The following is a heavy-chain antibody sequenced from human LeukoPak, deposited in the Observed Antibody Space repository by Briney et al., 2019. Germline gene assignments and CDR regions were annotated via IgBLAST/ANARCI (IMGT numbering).Heavy chain of an antibody. D-gene: IGHD6-6*01. CDR2: IKQDGSEK. CDR1: GFPFSSYG. J-gene: IGHJ4*02. CDR3: ARESFAARWD. V-gene: IGHV3-7*01. Sequence: GGTLLLSCAASGFPFSSYGMSWVRQAPGKGLEWVANIKQDGSEKYYVDSVKGRFTISRDNAKNSLYLQMNSLTAEDTAVYYCARESFAARWDWGQGTLVTVSS.